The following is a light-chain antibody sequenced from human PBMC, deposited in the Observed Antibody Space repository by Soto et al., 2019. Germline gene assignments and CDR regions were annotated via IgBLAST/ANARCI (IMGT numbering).Light chain of an antibody. CDR2: GAS. Sequence: EIVLTQSPGTLSLSPGERATLSCRASQSVSSSYLAWYQQKPGQAPRLLIYGASSRPTGIPDRFSGSGSGTDFTFTISRLEPEDFAVYYCQQYGSSSWTFGQGTKVEIK. J-gene: IGKJ1*01. CDR3: QQYGSSSWT. V-gene: IGKV3-20*01. CDR1: QSVSSSY.